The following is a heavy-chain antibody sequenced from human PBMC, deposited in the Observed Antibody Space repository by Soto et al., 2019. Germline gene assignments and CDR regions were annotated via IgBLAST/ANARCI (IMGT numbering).Heavy chain of an antibody. V-gene: IGHV4-59*08. CDR2: IYYTGST. Sequence: QVQLQESGPGLVKPSETLSLTCTVSGGSISSYYWSWIRQPPGKGLEWIGYIYYTGSTNYNPSLKSRVTISVDTSKNQFSLKLSSVTAADTAVYYCARLYAYGDLWGQGTLVTVSS. CDR1: GGSISSYY. CDR3: ARLYAYGDL. J-gene: IGHJ4*02. D-gene: IGHD4-17*01.